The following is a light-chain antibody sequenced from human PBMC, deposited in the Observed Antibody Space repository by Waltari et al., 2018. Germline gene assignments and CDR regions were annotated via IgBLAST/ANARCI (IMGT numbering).Light chain of an antibody. CDR2: DAS. Sequence: EIVLTQSPATLSLSPGERATLSCRASQSVSSYLAWYQQKPGQAPRLLIYDASNRATGIPARFSGSGSGTDFTLTISSLEPEDVAIYHCQQYFSSPLTFGGGTKVEIK. CDR1: QSVSSY. J-gene: IGKJ4*01. CDR3: QQYFSSPLT. V-gene: IGKV3-11*01.